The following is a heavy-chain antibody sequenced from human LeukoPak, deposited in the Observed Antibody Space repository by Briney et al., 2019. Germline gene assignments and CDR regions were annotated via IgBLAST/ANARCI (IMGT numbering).Heavy chain of an antibody. D-gene: IGHD2-2*01. V-gene: IGHV1-2*02. J-gene: IGHJ6*03. CDR1: GYTFTGYY. CDR2: INPNSGGT. CDR3: ARFLLVVPAAIYYYYYMDV. Sequence: ASVKVSCKASGYTFTGYYMHWVRQAPGQGLEWMGWINPNSGGTNYAQKLQGRVTMTTDTSTSTAYMELRSLRSDDTAVYYCARFLLVVPAAIYYYYYMDVWGKGTTVTVSS.